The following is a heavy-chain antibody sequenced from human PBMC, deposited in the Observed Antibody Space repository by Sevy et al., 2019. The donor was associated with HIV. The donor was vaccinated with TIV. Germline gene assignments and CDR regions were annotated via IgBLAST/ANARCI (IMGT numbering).Heavy chain of an antibody. V-gene: IGHV3-23*01. J-gene: IGHJ3*02. Sequence: GGSLRLSCAASGLSISNYAMSWVRQAPAKGLEWVSGISGNGGSTYYADSVKGQFTISRDNAKNTVYLQVNSLRREDTAVYYCAKDSRRSGGGDALDIWGQGTMVTVSS. CDR3: AKDSRRSGGGDALDI. D-gene: IGHD3-10*01. CDR2: ISGNGGST. CDR1: GLSISNYA.